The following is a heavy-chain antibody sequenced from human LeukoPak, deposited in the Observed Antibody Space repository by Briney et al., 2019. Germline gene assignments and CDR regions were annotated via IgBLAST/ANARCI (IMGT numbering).Heavy chain of an antibody. CDR1: GGSIRSYY. J-gene: IGHJ4*02. D-gene: IGHD3-22*01. CDR2: IYYSGST. CDR3: ARYSYDSSGYYYVFDY. Sequence: TSETLSLTCTVSGGSIRSYYWSWIRQPPGKGLEWIGYIYYSGSTNYNPSLKSRVTISVDTSKNQFSLKLRSVTAADTAVYYCARYSYDSSGYYYVFDYWGQGTLVTVSS. V-gene: IGHV4-59*01.